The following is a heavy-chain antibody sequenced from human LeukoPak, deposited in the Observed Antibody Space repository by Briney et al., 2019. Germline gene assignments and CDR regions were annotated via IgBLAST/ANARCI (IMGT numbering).Heavy chain of an antibody. J-gene: IGHJ4*02. CDR1: GFTFSNYN. V-gene: IGHV3-23*01. Sequence: GGSLRLSCEASGFTFSNYNMNWVRQAPGKGLECVSAITGTGDATYYADSVKGRFTISRDNSKNTLYLQLNSLRAEDTAVYYCAKAYGSNGYFQLPIDCWGQGTLVTVSS. CDR2: ITGTGDAT. D-gene: IGHD3-22*01. CDR3: AKAYGSNGYFQLPIDC.